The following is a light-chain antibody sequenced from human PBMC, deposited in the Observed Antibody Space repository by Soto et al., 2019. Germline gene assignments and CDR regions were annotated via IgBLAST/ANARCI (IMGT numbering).Light chain of an antibody. CDR1: ISDVGSYDL. Sequence: QSALTQPASVSGSPGQSITISCTGTISDVGSYDLVSWYQQHPGKAPKLMIYEGNKRPSGVSSRFSGSKSGNTASLTISGLQAEDEADYYCCSYAGSSTSWVFGGGTQLTVL. V-gene: IGLV2-23*01. CDR2: EGN. CDR3: CSYAGSSTSWV. J-gene: IGLJ7*01.